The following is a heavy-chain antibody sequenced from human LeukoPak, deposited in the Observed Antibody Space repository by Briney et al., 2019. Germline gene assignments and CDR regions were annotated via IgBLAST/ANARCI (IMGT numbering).Heavy chain of an antibody. CDR3: ARGGSSYQLPIRDWFDP. D-gene: IGHD2-2*01. Sequence: GGSLRLSCAASGFTFSSYWMSWVRQAPGKGLEWVANIKQDGSEKYYVDSVKGRFTISRDNAKNSLYLQMNSLRAEDTAVYYCARGGSSYQLPIRDWFDPWGQGTLVTVSS. J-gene: IGHJ5*02. CDR2: IKQDGSEK. CDR1: GFTFSSYW. V-gene: IGHV3-7*01.